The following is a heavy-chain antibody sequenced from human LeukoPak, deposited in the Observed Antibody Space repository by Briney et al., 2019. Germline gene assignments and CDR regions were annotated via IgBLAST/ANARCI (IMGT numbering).Heavy chain of an antibody. CDR1: GFTVSSNY. CDR3: ARGLFLSGYLDAFDL. CDR2: IYSGGST. J-gene: IGHJ3*01. V-gene: IGHV3-53*01. Sequence: GGSLRLSCAASGFTVSSNYMSWVRQAQGKGLEWVSVIYSGGSTYYADSVKGRFTISRDNSKNTVYLQMSSLRVEDTAVYYCARGLFLSGYLDAFDLWGQGTVVTVSS. D-gene: IGHD3-22*01.